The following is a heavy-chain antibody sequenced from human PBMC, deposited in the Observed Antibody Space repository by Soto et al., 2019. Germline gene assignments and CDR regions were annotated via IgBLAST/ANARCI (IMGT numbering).Heavy chain of an antibody. D-gene: IGHD6-19*01. V-gene: IGHV1-3*01. Sequence: VASVKVSCKASGYTFTSYAMHWVRQAPGQRLEWMGWINAGNGNTKYSQKFQGRVTITRDTSASTAYMELSSLRSEDTAVYYCARDLGQWLAKYYFDYWGQGTLVTVSS. CDR2: INAGNGNT. CDR3: ARDLGQWLAKYYFDY. CDR1: GYTFTSYA. J-gene: IGHJ4*02.